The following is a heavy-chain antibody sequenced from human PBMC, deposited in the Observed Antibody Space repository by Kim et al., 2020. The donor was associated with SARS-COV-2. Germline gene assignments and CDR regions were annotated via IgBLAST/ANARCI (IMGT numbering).Heavy chain of an antibody. CDR3: ARAGWMGSSSYYYYYGMDV. CDR2: IIPIFGTA. D-gene: IGHD6-13*01. CDR1: GGTFSSYA. J-gene: IGHJ6*02. Sequence: SVKVSCKASGGTFSSYAISWVRQAPGQGLEWMGGIIPIFGTANYAQKFQGRVTITADESTSTAYMELSSLRSEDTAVYYCARAGWMGSSSYYYYYGMDVWGQGTTVTVSS. V-gene: IGHV1-69*13.